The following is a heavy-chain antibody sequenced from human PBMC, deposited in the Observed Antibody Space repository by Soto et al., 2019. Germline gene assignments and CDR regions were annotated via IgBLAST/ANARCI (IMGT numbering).Heavy chain of an antibody. D-gene: IGHD6-25*01. Sequence: ASVRGFCKASGYNYTTYSIHWVRHAPGEGFEWMGGINPRSGRTIFAQKFQGRVTMTGDTPTRTAYMDLSSTSSEDTALYYCAMETNLLGYYFDYLDQGTLVPVSS. CDR1: GYNYTTYS. CDR3: AMETNLLGYYFDY. V-gene: IGHV1-46*01. J-gene: IGHJ4*02. CDR2: INPRSGRT.